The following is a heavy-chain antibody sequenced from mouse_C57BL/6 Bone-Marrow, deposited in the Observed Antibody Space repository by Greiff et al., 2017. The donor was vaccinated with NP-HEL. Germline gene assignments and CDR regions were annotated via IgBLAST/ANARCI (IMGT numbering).Heavy chain of an antibody. CDR3: AKHEEGSGYYFDY. CDR1: GYTFTEYC. J-gene: IGHJ2*01. CDR2: FYPGSGSI. V-gene: IGHV1-62-2*01. Sequence: QVQLQQPGAELVKPGASVKLSCKASGYTFTEYCMHWVKQRPGQGLEWIGWFYPGSGSIKYNEKFKDKATLTVDKSSSTAYMELSRLTSEDSAVYFCAKHEEGSGYYFDYWGQGTTLTVAS. D-gene: IGHD3-1*01.